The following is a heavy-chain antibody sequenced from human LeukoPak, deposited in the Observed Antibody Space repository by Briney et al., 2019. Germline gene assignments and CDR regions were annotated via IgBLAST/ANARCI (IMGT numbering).Heavy chain of an antibody. CDR3: ARVRYFDSTGYYYDFDY. CDR1: GYSISSGYY. Sequence: ASETLSLTCTVSGYSISSGYYWGWIRQPPGKGLEWIGNIYHSGNTYYSPSLKSRVTISVDTSENQFSLKLSSVTAADTAVYYCARVRYFDSTGYYYDFDYWGQGTLVTVSS. D-gene: IGHD3-22*01. V-gene: IGHV4-38-2*02. CDR2: IYHSGNT. J-gene: IGHJ4*02.